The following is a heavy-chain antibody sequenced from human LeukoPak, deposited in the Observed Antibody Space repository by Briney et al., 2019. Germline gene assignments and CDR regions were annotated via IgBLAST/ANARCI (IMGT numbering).Heavy chain of an antibody. V-gene: IGHV3-20*04. CDR2: INWNGGST. CDR1: GFTFDDYG. Sequence: GGSLRPSCTASGFTFDDYGMSWVRQAPGKGLEWVSGINWNGGSTGYADSVKGRFTISRDNAKNSLYLQMNSLRAEDTALYYCARVNDSSGYYSAPFDYWGQGTLVTVSS. D-gene: IGHD3-22*01. J-gene: IGHJ4*02. CDR3: ARVNDSSGYYSAPFDY.